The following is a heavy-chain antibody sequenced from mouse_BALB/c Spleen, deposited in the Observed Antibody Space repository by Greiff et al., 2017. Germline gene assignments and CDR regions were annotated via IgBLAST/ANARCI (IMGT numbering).Heavy chain of an antibody. D-gene: IGHD2-14*01. J-gene: IGHJ3*01. CDR1: GFTFTDYY. V-gene: IGHV7-3*02. Sequence: EVKLMESGGGLVQPGGSLRLSCATSGFTFTDYYMSWVRQPPGKALEWLGFIRNKANGYTTEYSASVKGRFTISRDNSQSILYLQMNTLRAEDSATYYCARDPTYYRYSWFAYWGQGTLVTVSA. CDR3: ARDPTYYRYSWFAY. CDR2: IRNKANGYTT.